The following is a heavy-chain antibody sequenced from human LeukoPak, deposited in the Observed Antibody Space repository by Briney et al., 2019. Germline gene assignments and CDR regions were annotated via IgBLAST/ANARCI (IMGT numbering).Heavy chain of an antibody. D-gene: IGHD7-27*01. CDR1: GGSISSYY. V-gene: IGHV4-59*01. J-gene: IGHJ4*02. CDR3: ARGITGEGLYY. CDR2: IYYSGST. Sequence: SETLSLTCTVSGGSISSYYWSWIRQPPGKGPEWIGYIYYSGSTNYNPSLKSRVTISVDTSKNQFSLKLSSVTAADTAVYYCARGITGEGLYYWGQGTLVTVSS.